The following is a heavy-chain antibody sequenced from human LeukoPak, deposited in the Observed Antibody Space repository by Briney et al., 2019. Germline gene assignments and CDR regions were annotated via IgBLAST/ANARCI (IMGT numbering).Heavy chain of an antibody. J-gene: IGHJ2*01. D-gene: IGHD6-19*01. CDR3: ARDPSNSSGRNWYIDV. V-gene: IGHV3-66*01. CDR1: GFTVSSNY. CDR2: IYSGGST. Sequence: GGSLRLSCAASGFTVSSNYMSWVRQAPGKGLEWVSVIYSGGSTYYADSVKGRFIISRDNSKNTLYLQMNSLRAEDTAVYYCARDPSNSSGRNWYIDVWGRGTLVTVSS.